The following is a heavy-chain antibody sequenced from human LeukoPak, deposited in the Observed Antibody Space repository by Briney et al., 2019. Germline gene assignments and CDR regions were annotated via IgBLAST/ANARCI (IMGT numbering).Heavy chain of an antibody. CDR1: DASISSSYFY. CDR3: ARQRGGSWVNDY. D-gene: IGHD1-26*01. CDR2: VLHSGSP. J-gene: IGHJ4*02. V-gene: IGHV4-39*01. Sequence: PSETLSLTCTVSDASISSSYFYWSWIRQPPGKGLELIGNVLHSGSPHYSPSLKRRAAITVDTSRKQFSLRLGAATAADTAVYYCARQRGGSWVNDYWGQGTLVTVSS.